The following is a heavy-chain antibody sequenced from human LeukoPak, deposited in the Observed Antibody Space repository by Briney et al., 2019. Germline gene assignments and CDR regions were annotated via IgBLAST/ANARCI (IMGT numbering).Heavy chain of an antibody. Sequence: SETLSLTCTVSGGSISSSSYYWGWIRQPPGKGLEWIGSIYYSGSTYYNPSLKSRVTISVDTSKNQFSLKLSSVTAADTAVYYCARDGLSSGWYAFDYWGQGTLVTVSS. CDR3: ARDGLSSGWYAFDY. D-gene: IGHD6-19*01. J-gene: IGHJ4*02. CDR2: IYYSGST. V-gene: IGHV4-39*07. CDR1: GGSISSSSYY.